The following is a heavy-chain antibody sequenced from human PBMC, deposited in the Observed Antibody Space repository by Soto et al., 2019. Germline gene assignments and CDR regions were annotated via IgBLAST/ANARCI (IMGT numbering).Heavy chain of an antibody. CDR1: GFTFSSYA. J-gene: IGHJ3*02. CDR3: ARDYLAYGGNEDAFDI. Sequence: HPGGSLRLSCAASGFTFSSYAMHWVRQAPGKGLEWVAVISYDGSNKYYADSVKGRFTISRDNSKNTLYLQMNSLRAEDTAVYYCARDYLAYGGNEDAFDIWGQGTMVTVSS. D-gene: IGHD4-17*01. V-gene: IGHV3-30-3*01. CDR2: ISYDGSNK.